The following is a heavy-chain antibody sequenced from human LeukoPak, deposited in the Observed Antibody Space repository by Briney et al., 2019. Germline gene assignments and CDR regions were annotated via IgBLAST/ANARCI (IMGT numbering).Heavy chain of an antibody. Sequence: SGGSLRLSCAASGFTFDDYGMSWVRQAPGKGLEWVSGINWNGGSTGYADSVKGRFTISRDNAKNSLYLQMNSLRAEDTALYHCARVDSSGWWGAFDIWGQGTMVTVSS. CDR1: GFTFDDYG. CDR2: INWNGGST. CDR3: ARVDSSGWWGAFDI. J-gene: IGHJ3*02. V-gene: IGHV3-20*01. D-gene: IGHD6-19*01.